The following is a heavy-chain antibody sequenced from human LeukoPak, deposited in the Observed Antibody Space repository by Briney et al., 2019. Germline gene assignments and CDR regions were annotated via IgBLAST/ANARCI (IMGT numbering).Heavy chain of an antibody. D-gene: IGHD6-19*01. J-gene: IGHJ5*02. CDR1: GYTFTSYG. CDR3: ARGIAVAGTYNWFDP. V-gene: IGHV1-18*01. Sequence: ASVKVSCKASGYTFTSYGISWVRQAPGQGLEWMGWISVYNGNTSYAQKLQGRVTMTTDTSTSTAYMELRSLRSDDTAVYYCARGIAVAGTYNWFDPWGQGTLVTVSS. CDR2: ISVYNGNT.